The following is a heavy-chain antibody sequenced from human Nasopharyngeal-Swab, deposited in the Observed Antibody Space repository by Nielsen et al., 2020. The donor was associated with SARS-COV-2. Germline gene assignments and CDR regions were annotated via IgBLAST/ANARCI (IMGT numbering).Heavy chain of an antibody. CDR2: IYPGDSDT. J-gene: IGHJ6*02. V-gene: IGHV5-51*01. Sequence: GESLQISCKGSGYSFTSYWIGWVRQMPGKGLEWMGIIYPGDSDTRYSPSFQGQVTISADKSISTAYLQWSSLKASDTAMYHCARPQNYGYYGMDVWGQGTTVTVSS. CDR3: ARPQNYGYYGMDV. CDR1: GYSFTSYW.